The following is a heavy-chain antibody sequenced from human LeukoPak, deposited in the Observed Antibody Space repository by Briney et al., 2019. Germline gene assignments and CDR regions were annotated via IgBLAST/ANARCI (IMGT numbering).Heavy chain of an antibody. CDR3: AKDYEPLVGVHRWGDWFDP. CDR2: ISGTGGST. CDR1: GFTFDDYG. Sequence: GGSLRLSCAASGFTFDDYGMSWVRQAPGKGLEWVSLISGTGGSTYYADSVKGRFTISRDNSKNTLYLQMNSLRAEDTAVYYCAKDYEPLVGVHRWGDWFDPWGQGTLVTVSS. V-gene: IGHV3-23*01. D-gene: IGHD1-26*01. J-gene: IGHJ5*02.